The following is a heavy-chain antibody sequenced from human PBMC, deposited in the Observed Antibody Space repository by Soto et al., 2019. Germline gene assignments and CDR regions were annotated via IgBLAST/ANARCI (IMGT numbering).Heavy chain of an antibody. V-gene: IGHV4-39*01. CDR3: TRKTKGGHPPQEFDY. D-gene: IGHD3-16*01. Sequence: SETLSLTCSVSGVSVSSPSFYWAWVRQSPGKGLEWIGSLYYIGSAYYSPSLKSRITISADSSRNQFSLKLASVTAEDTGLYFCTRKTKGGHPPQEFDYWGQGALVTV. CDR2: LYYIGSA. CDR1: GVSVSSPSFY. J-gene: IGHJ4*02.